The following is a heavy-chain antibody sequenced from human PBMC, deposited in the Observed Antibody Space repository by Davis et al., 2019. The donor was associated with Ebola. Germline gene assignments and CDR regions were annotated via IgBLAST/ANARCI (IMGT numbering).Heavy chain of an antibody. D-gene: IGHD3-22*01. Sequence: GGSLRLSCAASGFTFSSYGMHWVRQAPGKGLEWVAVIWYDGSNKYYADSVKGRFTISRDNSKNTLYLQMNSLRAEDTAVYYCARDAGPYDSSGYYYGRDAFDIWGQGTMVTVSS. J-gene: IGHJ3*02. V-gene: IGHV3-33*01. CDR2: IWYDGSNK. CDR3: ARDAGPYDSSGYYYGRDAFDI. CDR1: GFTFSSYG.